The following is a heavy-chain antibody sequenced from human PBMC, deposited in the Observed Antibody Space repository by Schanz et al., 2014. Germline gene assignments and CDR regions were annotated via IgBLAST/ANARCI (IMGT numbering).Heavy chain of an antibody. J-gene: IGHJ4*02. CDR3: AKYRGYYRVSGSYRELEC. CDR1: GFTFSSYG. Sequence: QVQLVESGGGVVQPGRSLRLSCAASGFTFSSYGMHWVRQAPGKGLEWVSVIWSDGTNEYYADSVKGRFTISRDNSKNTLYLQMNSLRPEDTAVYYCAKYRGYYRVSGSYRELECGGQGTLVTVSS. V-gene: IGHV3-33*06. CDR2: IWSDGTNE. D-gene: IGHD3-10*01.